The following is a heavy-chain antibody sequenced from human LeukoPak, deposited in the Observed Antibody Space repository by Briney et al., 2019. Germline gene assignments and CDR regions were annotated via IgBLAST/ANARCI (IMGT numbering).Heavy chain of an antibody. J-gene: IGHJ4*02. Sequence: ASVKVSCKASGYTFIRYGFSWVRQAPGQGLEWMGWISAYNGDTNYAQNVQGRVTMTTDTSTTTAYMELSSLRSEDTAVYYCATLGSFSGSSYYFDYWGQGTLVTVSS. CDR2: ISAYNGDT. CDR1: GYTFIRYG. D-gene: IGHD3-10*01. CDR3: ATLGSFSGSSYYFDY. V-gene: IGHV1-18*01.